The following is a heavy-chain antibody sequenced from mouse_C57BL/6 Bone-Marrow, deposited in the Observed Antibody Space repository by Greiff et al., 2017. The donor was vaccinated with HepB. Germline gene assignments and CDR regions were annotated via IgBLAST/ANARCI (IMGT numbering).Heavy chain of an antibody. V-gene: IGHV5-9-1*02. J-gene: IGHJ3*01. CDR3: TISPFAY. Sequence: EVKLVESGAGLVKPGGSLKLSCAASGFTFSSYAMPWVRQTPEKGLEWVAYISSGGDYTYYADTVKGRFTISRDTARNTLYLQMSSLKSEDTAMYYCTISPFAYWGQGTLVTVSA. CDR2: ISSGGDYT. CDR1: GFTFSSYA.